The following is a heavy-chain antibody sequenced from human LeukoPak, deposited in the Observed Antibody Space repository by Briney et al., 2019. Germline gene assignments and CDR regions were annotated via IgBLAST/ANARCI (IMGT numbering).Heavy chain of an antibody. CDR3: ARGGRYRDYRRTRVEDY. D-gene: IGHD3-16*02. CDR2: IYYSGST. V-gene: IGHV4-39*07. CDR1: GRSISSSSYY. J-gene: IGHJ4*02. Sequence: AETLSLTCTVSGRSISSSSYYWGWIRQPPGKGLEWIGSIYYSGSTYYNPSLKSRVTISVDTSKNQFSLKLSSVTAADTAVYYCARGGRYRDYRRTRVEDYWGQGTLVTVSS.